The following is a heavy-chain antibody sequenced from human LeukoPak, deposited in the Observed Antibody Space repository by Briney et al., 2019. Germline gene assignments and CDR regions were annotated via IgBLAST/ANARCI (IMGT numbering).Heavy chain of an antibody. CDR3: ARDGISGYDNNFDY. Sequence: GGSLRLSCAASGFTVSSNYMSWVRQAPGKGLEWVSVIYSGGSTYYADSVKGRFTISRDNSKNTLYLQMNSLRAEDTAVYYCARDGISGYDNNFDYWGQGTLVTVSS. CDR1: GFTVSSNY. J-gene: IGHJ4*02. V-gene: IGHV3-66*01. CDR2: IYSGGST. D-gene: IGHD5-12*01.